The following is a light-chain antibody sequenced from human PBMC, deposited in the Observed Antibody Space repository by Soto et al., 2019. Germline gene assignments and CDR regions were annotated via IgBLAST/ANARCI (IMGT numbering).Light chain of an antibody. CDR3: QQRSNWPT. CDR2: DAS. Sequence: EIMLTPSPATLSLSPGERATLSCRASQSVSSYLAWYQQKPGQAPRLLIYDASNRATGIPARFSGSGSGTDFTLTISSLEPEDFAVYYCQQRSNWPTFGQGTRLEIK. V-gene: IGKV3-11*01. CDR1: QSVSSY. J-gene: IGKJ5*01.